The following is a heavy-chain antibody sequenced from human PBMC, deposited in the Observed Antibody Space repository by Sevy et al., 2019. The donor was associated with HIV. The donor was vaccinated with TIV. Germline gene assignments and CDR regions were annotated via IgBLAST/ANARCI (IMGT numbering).Heavy chain of an antibody. CDR3: AKGFCSGATCRRDYCDYGMDV. CDR1: EFTFSSYA. D-gene: IGHD2-15*01. Sequence: GGSLRLSCSASEFTFSSYAMSWVRQAPGKGLEWVSSISGSGRFTYYADFVEGRFIISRDNSKNTLSVQMNSLRAEDTAVYYCAKGFCSGATCRRDYCDYGMDVWGQGTTVTVSS. CDR2: ISGSGRFT. V-gene: IGHV3-23*01. J-gene: IGHJ6*02.